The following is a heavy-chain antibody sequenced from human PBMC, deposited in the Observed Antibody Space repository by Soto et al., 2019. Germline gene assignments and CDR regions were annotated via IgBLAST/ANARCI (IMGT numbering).Heavy chain of an antibody. CDR3: AKAPRFVGTGGSLQSAFDI. D-gene: IGHD2-15*01. CDR1: GFTFDDYA. V-gene: IGHV3-9*01. Sequence: SLRLSCAASGFTFDDYAMHWVRQAPGKGLEWVSGISWNSGSIGYADSVKGRFTISRDNAKNSLYLQMNSLRAEDTALYYCAKAPRFVGTGGSLQSAFDIWGQGTMVTGS. CDR2: ISWNSGSI. J-gene: IGHJ3*02.